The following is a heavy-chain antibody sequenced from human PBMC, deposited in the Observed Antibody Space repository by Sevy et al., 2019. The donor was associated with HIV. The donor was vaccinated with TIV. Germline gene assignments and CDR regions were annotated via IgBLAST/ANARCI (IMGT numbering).Heavy chain of an antibody. D-gene: IGHD3-22*01. CDR2: IYYSGST. J-gene: IGHJ5*02. V-gene: IGHV4-59*13. CDR3: ARGRDYYYDFHWFDP. Sequence: SETLSLTCTVSGGSISSYYWSWIRQPPGKGLEWIGYIYYSGSTNYNPSLKSRVTISVDTSKNQFSLKLSSVTAADTAVYYRARGRDYYYDFHWFDPWGQGTLVTVSS. CDR1: GGSISSYY.